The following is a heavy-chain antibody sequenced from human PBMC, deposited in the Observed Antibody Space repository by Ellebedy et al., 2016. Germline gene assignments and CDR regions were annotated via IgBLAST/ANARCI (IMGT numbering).Heavy chain of an antibody. D-gene: IGHD2-2*01. V-gene: IGHV3-23*01. J-gene: IGHJ4*02. CDR2: ISANGNKR. Sequence: GGSLRLSXAVSGLPFSTFFMSWVHQAPGKGLEWVATISANGNKRDLADSVQGRFTISRDNFRNTLHLQMNNLRGEDTAVYYCRQGHYADYWGQGTLVTVSS. CDR3: RQGHYADY. CDR1: GLPFSTFF.